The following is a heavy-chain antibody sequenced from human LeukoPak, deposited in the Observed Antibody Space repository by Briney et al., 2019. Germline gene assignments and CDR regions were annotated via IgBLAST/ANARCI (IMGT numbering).Heavy chain of an antibody. CDR3: ARDGGSYYPQWFDP. CDR2: INPNSGGT. CDR1: GYTFTGYY. J-gene: IGHJ5*02. V-gene: IGHV1-2*02. D-gene: IGHD1-26*01. Sequence: GASVKVSCKASGYTFTGYYMHWVRQAPGQGLEWMGWINPNSGGTNYAQKFQGRVTMTRDTSISTAYMELSRLRSDDTAVYYCARDGGSYYPQWFDPWGQGTLVTVSS.